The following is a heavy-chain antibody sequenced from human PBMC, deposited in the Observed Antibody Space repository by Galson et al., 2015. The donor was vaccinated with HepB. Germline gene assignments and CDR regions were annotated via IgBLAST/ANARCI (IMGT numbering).Heavy chain of an antibody. CDR2: IKQDGSEK. CDR3: ARVDFWSYSSSWAAHY. D-gene: IGHD6-13*01. CDR1: GFTFSSYW. Sequence: SLRLSCAASGFTFSSYWMSWVRQAPGKGLEWVANIKQDGSEKYYVDSVKGRFTISRDNAKNSLYLQMNSLRAEDTAVYYCARVDFWSYSSSWAAHYWGQGTLVTVSS. J-gene: IGHJ4*02. V-gene: IGHV3-7*03.